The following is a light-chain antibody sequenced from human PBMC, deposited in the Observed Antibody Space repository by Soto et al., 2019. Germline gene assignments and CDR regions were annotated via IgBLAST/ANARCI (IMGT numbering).Light chain of an antibody. V-gene: IGKV1-8*01. CDR1: QGISSY. CDR2: AAS. Sequence: AIRMTQSPSSFSASTGDRVTITCRASQGISSYLAWYQQNPGKAPKLLIYAASTLQSGVPSRFSGSGSGTDFTLTISCLQSEDFATYYCQQYYSYPYTVGQGTKLEIK. J-gene: IGKJ2*01. CDR3: QQYYSYPYT.